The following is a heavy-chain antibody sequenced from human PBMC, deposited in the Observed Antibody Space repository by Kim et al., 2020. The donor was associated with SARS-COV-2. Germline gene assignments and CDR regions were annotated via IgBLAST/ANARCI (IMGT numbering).Heavy chain of an antibody. V-gene: IGHV4-59*08. Sequence: SETLSLTCTVSGGSISSYYWSWIRQPPGKGLEWIGYIYYSGSTNYNPSLKSRVTISVDTSKNQFSLKLSSVTAADTAVYYCARHDYDSSGYYPAIYYFDYWGQGTLVTVSS. CDR2: IYYSGST. CDR1: GGSISSYY. D-gene: IGHD3-22*01. CDR3: ARHDYDSSGYYPAIYYFDY. J-gene: IGHJ4*02.